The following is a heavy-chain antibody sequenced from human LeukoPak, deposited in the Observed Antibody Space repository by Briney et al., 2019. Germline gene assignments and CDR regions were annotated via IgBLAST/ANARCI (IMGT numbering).Heavy chain of an antibody. D-gene: IGHD1-26*01. J-gene: IGHJ4*02. CDR2: ISSIDGST. V-gene: IGHV3-23*01. CDR3: AKVASGSYYNWPFDY. Sequence: GGSLRLTCAAPGFTFSSYGMSWVRQAPGKGLEWVSGISSIDGSTYYADSVKGRFTVSRDNSKNTLYLQMNSLRAEDTAVYYCAKVASGSYYNWPFDYWGQGTLVTVSS. CDR1: GFTFSSYG.